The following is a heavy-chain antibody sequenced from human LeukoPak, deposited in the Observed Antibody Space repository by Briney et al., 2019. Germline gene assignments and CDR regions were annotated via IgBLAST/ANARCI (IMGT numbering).Heavy chain of an antibody. CDR3: ARVDYDTSGYFDY. J-gene: IGHJ4*02. D-gene: IGHD3-22*01. V-gene: IGHV4-59*01. CDR1: GGSLSTYY. Sequence: SETLSLTCTVSGGSLSTYYWSWIRQPPGKGLEWIGYVYYSGSTNYNPSLKSRVTISVDTSKNQFSLKLSSVTAADTAVYYCARVDYDTSGYFDYWGQGTLVTVSS. CDR2: VYYSGST.